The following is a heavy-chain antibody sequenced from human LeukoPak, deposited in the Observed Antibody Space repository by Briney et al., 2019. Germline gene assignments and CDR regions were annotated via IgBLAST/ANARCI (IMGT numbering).Heavy chain of an antibody. J-gene: IGHJ4*02. CDR1: GFTFTSSA. V-gene: IGHV1-58*02. CDR3: ARDKSGSYPPRYYFDY. Sequence: SVKVSCKASGFTFTSSAMQWVRQARGQRLEWIGWIVVGSGNTNYAQKFQGRVTITADESTSTAYMELSSLRSEDTAVYYCARDKSGSYPPRYYFDYWGQGTLVTVSS. CDR2: IVVGSGNT. D-gene: IGHD1-26*01.